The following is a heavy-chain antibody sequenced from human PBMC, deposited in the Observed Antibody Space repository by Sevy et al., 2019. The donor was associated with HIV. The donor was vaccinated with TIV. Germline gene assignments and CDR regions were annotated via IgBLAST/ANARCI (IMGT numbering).Heavy chain of an antibody. Sequence: GGSLRLSCAASGFTFSSYAMSWVRQAPGKGLEWVSAISGSGGSTYYADSVKGRFTISRDNSKNMLYLQMNSLRAEDTAVYYCAKINDSSGYYLAYFDYWGQGTLVTVSS. CDR3: AKINDSSGYYLAYFDY. CDR2: ISGSGGST. D-gene: IGHD3-22*01. J-gene: IGHJ4*02. V-gene: IGHV3-23*01. CDR1: GFTFSSYA.